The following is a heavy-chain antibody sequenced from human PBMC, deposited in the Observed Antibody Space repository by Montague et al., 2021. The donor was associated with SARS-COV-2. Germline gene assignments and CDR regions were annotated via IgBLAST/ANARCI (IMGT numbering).Heavy chain of an antibody. CDR3: ASSYYYVCSGYYSHDAFDI. Sequence: SETLSLTCTVSGGSISSSSSYWGWIRQPPGKGLEWIGRIFYSGSPYYNPSLKSRVTISVDTSNNQFSLKLSSVTAADTAVYFCASSYYYVCSGYYSHDAFDIWGQGTMVTVSS. D-gene: IGHD3-22*01. J-gene: IGHJ3*02. CDR1: GGSISSSSSY. V-gene: IGHV4-39*01. CDR2: IFYSGSP.